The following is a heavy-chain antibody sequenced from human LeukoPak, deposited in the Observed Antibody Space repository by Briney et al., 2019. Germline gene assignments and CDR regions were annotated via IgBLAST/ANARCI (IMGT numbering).Heavy chain of an antibody. J-gene: IGHJ4*02. D-gene: IGHD5-12*01. Sequence: SETLSLTCAVYGGSFSGYYWGWIRQPPGKGLEWIGNMYHSGNTYYNPSLKSRVTISVDTSKNQFSLKLTSVTAADTAVYYCARVITSGYYFFDYWGQGTLVTVSS. CDR3: ARVITSGYYFFDY. CDR1: GGSFSGYY. CDR2: MYHSGNT. V-gene: IGHV4-34*01.